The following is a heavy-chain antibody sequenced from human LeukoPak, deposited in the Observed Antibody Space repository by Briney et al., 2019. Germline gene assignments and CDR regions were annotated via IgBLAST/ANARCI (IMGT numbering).Heavy chain of an antibody. CDR1: GYSFPNYW. J-gene: IGHJ5*02. CDR3: ARTEIAVAGTDNWFDP. Sequence: PGESLKISCKGSGYSFPNYWIGWVRQMPGKGLEWMGIIYPGDSDTRYSPSFQGQVTISADKSISTAYLQWSSLKASDTAMYYCARTEIAVAGTDNWFDPWGQGTLVTVSS. D-gene: IGHD6-19*01. CDR2: IYPGDSDT. V-gene: IGHV5-51*01.